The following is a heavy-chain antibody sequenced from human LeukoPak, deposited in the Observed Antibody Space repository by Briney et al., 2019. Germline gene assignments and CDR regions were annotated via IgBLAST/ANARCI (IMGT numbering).Heavy chain of an antibody. CDR1: GGTFSSYA. J-gene: IGHJ5*02. Sequence: SVKVSCKASGGTFSSYAISWVRQAPGQGLEWMGEIIPIFGTANYAQKFQGRVTITADESTSTAYMELSSLRSEDTAVYYCARGYCSGGSCYGWFDPWGQGTLVTVSS. D-gene: IGHD2-15*01. CDR2: IIPIFGTA. V-gene: IGHV1-69*13. CDR3: ARGYCSGGSCYGWFDP.